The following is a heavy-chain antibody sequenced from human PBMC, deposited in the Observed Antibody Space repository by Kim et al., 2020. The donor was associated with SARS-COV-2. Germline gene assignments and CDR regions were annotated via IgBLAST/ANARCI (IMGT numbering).Heavy chain of an antibody. CDR2: INYSGNT. V-gene: IGHV4-39*01. CDR1: GDSNSSSSNY. J-gene: IGHJ4*02. CDR3: ARLVSENSAVEY. Sequence: SETLSLTCTVSGDSNSSSSNYWGWIRQPPGKGLEWIGSINYSGNTYYNPYLKSRVTISVDTSKNQFSLKMRSVTAADTAVYYCARLVSENSAVEYWGQGTLVTVSS.